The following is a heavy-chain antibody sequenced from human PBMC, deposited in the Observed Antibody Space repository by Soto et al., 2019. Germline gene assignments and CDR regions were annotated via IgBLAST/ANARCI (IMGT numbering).Heavy chain of an antibody. CDR1: GFSSGSYS. J-gene: IGHJ6*02. CDR3: ARLGYCSSATCKYYFYYYGMDV. V-gene: IGHV3-48*02. CDR2: ISGRGTTT. D-gene: IGHD2-2*01. Sequence: GGSLRLSCEASGFSSGSYSMNWVRQAPGKGLEWVSFISGRGTTTYYADSVRGRFTVSRDNAKNSLSLEVNSLRDEDTAVYYCARLGYCSSATCKYYFYYYGMDVWGQGTTVTVSS.